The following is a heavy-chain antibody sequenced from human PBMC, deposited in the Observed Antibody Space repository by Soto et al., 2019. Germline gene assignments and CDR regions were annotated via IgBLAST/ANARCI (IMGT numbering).Heavy chain of an antibody. CDR3: ARWNSYGYYFDY. CDR1: GFTFSSYW. J-gene: IGHJ4*02. V-gene: IGHV3-7*01. Sequence: EVPLVESGGGLVQPGGSLRLSCAAAGFTFSSYWMSWVRQAPGKGLEWVAKINQDKSEKYYVDSVKGRFTISRDNAENSLYLQMNSLRAEDTAVYYCARWNSYGYYFDYWGQGTLVTVSS. CDR2: INQDKSEK. D-gene: IGHD5-18*01.